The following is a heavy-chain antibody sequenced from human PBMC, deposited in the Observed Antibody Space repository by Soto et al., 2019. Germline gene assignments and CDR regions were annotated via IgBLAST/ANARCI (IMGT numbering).Heavy chain of an antibody. J-gene: IGHJ4*02. Sequence: QVQLQESGPGLVKPSQTLSLTCTVSGGSISSGNYYWSWIRQPPGKGLEWIGFISYSGSTYYSASLKSQISISVETSKNQFSLNLSFVTAADTAVYYCATMGTPATGLYYFDYWGQGTLVTVSS. CDR1: GGSISSGNYY. D-gene: IGHD1-7*01. CDR2: ISYSGST. V-gene: IGHV4-30-4*01. CDR3: ATMGTPATGLYYFDY.